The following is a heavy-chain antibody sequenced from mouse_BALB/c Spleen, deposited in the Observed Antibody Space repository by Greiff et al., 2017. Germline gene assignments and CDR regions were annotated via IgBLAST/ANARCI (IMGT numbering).Heavy chain of an antibody. V-gene: IGHV1-80*01. J-gene: IGHJ4*01. Sequence: QVQLKQSGAELVRPGSSVKISCKASGYAFSSYWMNWVKQRPGQGLEWIGQIYPGDGDTNYNGKFKGKATLTADKSSSTAYMQLSSLTSEDSAVYFCARRGAPLAMDYWGQGTSVTVSS. CDR1: GYAFSSYW. CDR2: IYPGDGDT. D-gene: IGHD3-1*01. CDR3: ARRGAPLAMDY.